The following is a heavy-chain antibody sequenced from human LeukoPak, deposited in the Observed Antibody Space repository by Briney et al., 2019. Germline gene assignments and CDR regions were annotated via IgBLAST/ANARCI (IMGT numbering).Heavy chain of an antibody. Sequence: SETLSLTCTVSGGSISSGGYYWNWIRQHPGKGLEWIGYIHDSGSTYYKPSLKSRVTISVDTFKKQFSLKLSSVTAADTAVFYCARGRIEDAGAFDYWGQGTLVTVSS. CDR1: GGSISSGGYY. V-gene: IGHV4-31*03. J-gene: IGHJ4*02. CDR3: ARGRIEDAGAFDY. CDR2: IHDSGST. D-gene: IGHD2-21*01.